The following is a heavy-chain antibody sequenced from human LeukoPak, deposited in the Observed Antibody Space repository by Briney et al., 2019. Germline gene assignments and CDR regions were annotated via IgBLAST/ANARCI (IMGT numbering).Heavy chain of an antibody. CDR3: ARDLSPTVTTKYTFDY. D-gene: IGHD4-17*01. J-gene: IGHJ4*02. V-gene: IGHV3-33*01. Sequence: GGSLRLSCAASGFTFGTYGMHWVRQAPGKGLEWLALIWFDGSYEDSADSVKGRFTISRDNSKNTLFLQMNRLRTEDTAVYYCARDLSPTVTTKYTFDYWGQGTLVTVSS. CDR2: IWFDGSYE. CDR1: GFTFGTYG.